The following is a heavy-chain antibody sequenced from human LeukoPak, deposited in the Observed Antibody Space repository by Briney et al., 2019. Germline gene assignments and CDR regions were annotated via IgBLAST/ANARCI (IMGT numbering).Heavy chain of an antibody. V-gene: IGHV3-48*03. CDR3: ARGIKSRFIYFDWSQKTYYFDY. D-gene: IGHD3-9*01. CDR2: ISSSGSTI. Sequence: PGGSLRLSCAASGFTFSSYEMNWVRQAPGKGLEWVSYISSSGSTIYYADSVKGRFTISRDNAKNSLYLQMNSLRAEDTAVYYCARGIKSRFIYFDWSQKTYYFDYWGQGTLVTVSS. CDR1: GFTFSSYE. J-gene: IGHJ4*02.